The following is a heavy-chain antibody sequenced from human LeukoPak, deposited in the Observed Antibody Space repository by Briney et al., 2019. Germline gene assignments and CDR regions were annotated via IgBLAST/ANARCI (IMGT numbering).Heavy chain of an antibody. D-gene: IGHD6-13*01. V-gene: IGHV4-59*01. Sequence: SETLSLTCTVSGGSISSYYWSWIRQPPGKGLEWIGYIYYSGSTNYNPSLKSRVTISVDTSKNQFSLKLSSVTAADTAVYYCARARYNIAAVDIWGQGTMVTVSS. CDR1: GGSISSYY. CDR3: ARARYNIAAVDI. J-gene: IGHJ3*02. CDR2: IYYSGST.